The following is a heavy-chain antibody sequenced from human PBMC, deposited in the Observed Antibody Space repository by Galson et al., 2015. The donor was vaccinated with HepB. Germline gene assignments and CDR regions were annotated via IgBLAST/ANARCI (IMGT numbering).Heavy chain of an antibody. CDR1: GFTFHDYA. CDR3: AKDISPRRGGFEY. Sequence: SLRLSCAASGFTFHDYAMHRVRQAPGTGLEWVPGISRTVGSIADADSVKGRFTISRDNARNFLYLQMNSLRPGDTASYYCAKDISPRRGGFEYWGQETLGTVSS. J-gene: IGHJ4*02. CDR2: ISRTVGSI. D-gene: IGHD3-10*01. V-gene: IGHV3-9*01.